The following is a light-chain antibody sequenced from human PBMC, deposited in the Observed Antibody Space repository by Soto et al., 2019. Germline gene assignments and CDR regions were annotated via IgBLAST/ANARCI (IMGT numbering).Light chain of an antibody. Sequence: EVVMAQSPVTLSVSPGDGAALSCRASQSVGNNLAWYQQKPGQAPRLLVYGASTRATGVPARFSGSGSGTEFTLTISSLEPEDFAVYYCQQYGRPPQTFGQGTKVDIK. CDR3: QQYGRPPQT. CDR1: QSVGNN. V-gene: IGKV3-15*01. J-gene: IGKJ1*01. CDR2: GAS.